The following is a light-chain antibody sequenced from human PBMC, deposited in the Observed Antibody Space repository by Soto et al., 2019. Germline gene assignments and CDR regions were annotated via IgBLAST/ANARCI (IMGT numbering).Light chain of an antibody. V-gene: IGLV6-57*04. Sequence: NFMLTQPHSVSESPGKTVTISCTRSSGNIASSSVQWYQQRPGSAPTTVIYEDRQRPSGVSDRFSGSINASSNSASLTISGLKNEDEADYFCQSYDASTPVVFGGGTKLTVL. J-gene: IGLJ2*01. CDR3: QSYDASTPVV. CDR2: EDR. CDR1: SGNIASSS.